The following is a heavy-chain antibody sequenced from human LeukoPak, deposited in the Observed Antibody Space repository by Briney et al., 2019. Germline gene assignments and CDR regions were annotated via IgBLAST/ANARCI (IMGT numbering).Heavy chain of an antibody. J-gene: IGHJ3*02. CDR2: IYSGGST. CDR3: ARDHGYSRAFDI. CDR1: GFTVSRNY. D-gene: IGHD5-24*01. Sequence: PGGSLRLSCAASGFTVSRNYMNWVRQAPGKGLEWVSVIYSGGSTYYADSVKGRFIISRDNSKNTLYPQMNSLRVEDTAVYYCARDHGYSRAFDIWGQGTMVTVSS. V-gene: IGHV3-66*01.